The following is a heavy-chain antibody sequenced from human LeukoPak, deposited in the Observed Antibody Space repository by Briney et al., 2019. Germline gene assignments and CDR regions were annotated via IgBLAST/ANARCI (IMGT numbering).Heavy chain of an antibody. V-gene: IGHV1-46*01. Sequence: ASVKVSCKASGYSFTRYFIHWVRQAPGQGLEWMGIIIPSDGSTSYAQKFQSRVTMTRDTSTSALYMELSTLRSEDTAVYYCARDYLFGVVPDYYYYGMDVWGQGTTVTVSS. D-gene: IGHD2-2*01. J-gene: IGHJ6*02. CDR2: IIPSDGST. CDR1: GYSFTRYF. CDR3: ARDYLFGVVPDYYYYGMDV.